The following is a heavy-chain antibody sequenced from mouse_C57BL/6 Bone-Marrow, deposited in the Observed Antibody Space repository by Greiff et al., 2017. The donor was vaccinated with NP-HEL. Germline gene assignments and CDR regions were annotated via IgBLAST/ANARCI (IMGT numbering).Heavy chain of an antibody. CDR1: GFTFSSYA. V-gene: IGHV5-4*03. D-gene: IGHD2-3*01. Sequence: EVKLVESGGGLVKPGGSLKLSCAASGFTFSSYALSLVRQTPEKRLEWVATISAGGSYTYYPDNVKGRFTISCDNATNNLYLQMSHLKSEYTAMYYCARMEGLLPFAYWGQGTLVTVSA. J-gene: IGHJ3*01. CDR3: ARMEGLLPFAY. CDR2: ISAGGSYT.